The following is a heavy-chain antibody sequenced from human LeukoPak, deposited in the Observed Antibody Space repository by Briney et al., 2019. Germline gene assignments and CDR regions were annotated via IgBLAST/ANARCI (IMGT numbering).Heavy chain of an antibody. V-gene: IGHV3-30*09. CDR3: ARDINSTNWWDDPFDI. CDR2: ISFDGSNK. CDR1: GFTFDTYA. J-gene: IGHJ3*02. Sequence: GGSLRLSCAASGFTFDTYAMHWVRQAPGKGLEWVAVISFDGSNKYYADSVKGGFAISRDTYKNTLYLQVSSLRPEDTALYYCARDINSTNWWDDPFDIWGQGTMVTVSS. D-gene: IGHD6-13*01.